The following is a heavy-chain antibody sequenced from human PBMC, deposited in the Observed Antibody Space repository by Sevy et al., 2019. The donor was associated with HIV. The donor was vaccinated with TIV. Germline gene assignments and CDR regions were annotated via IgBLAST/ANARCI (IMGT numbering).Heavy chain of an antibody. V-gene: IGHV1-2*02. Sequence: ASVKVSCKASGYYFTGYYVHWVRQAPGQGLEWMGWINPNGGGTNVGQKFHGRVTMSRDTSITTAYMELTRLRSNDTGVYFCARSVYGSGTYLNDYWGQGTLVTVSS. D-gene: IGHD3-10*01. CDR2: INPNGGGT. CDR3: ARSVYGSGTYLNDY. J-gene: IGHJ4*02. CDR1: GYYFTGYY.